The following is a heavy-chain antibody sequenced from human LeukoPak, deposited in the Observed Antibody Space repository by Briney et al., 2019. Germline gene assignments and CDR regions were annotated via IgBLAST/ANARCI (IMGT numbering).Heavy chain of an antibody. CDR2: FEPEDGET. J-gene: IGHJ6*03. D-gene: IGHD6-6*01. Sequence: GASVEVSCKVSGYTLSELSMHWGRQAPGKGREWRGGFEPEDGETIYAQKFQGRVTMTEDTSTDTAYKALSSLRSEDTAVYYCATGAPEQLVLTPFYYYYMDVWGKGTTVTVSS. V-gene: IGHV1-24*01. CDR3: ATGAPEQLVLTPFYYYYMDV. CDR1: GYTLSELS.